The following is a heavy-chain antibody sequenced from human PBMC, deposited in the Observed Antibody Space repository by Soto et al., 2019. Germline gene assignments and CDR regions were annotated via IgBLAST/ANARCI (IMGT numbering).Heavy chain of an antibody. D-gene: IGHD2-21*02. CDR3: AHMSKDDRDRSIYGLDV. CDR1: GFSLHTSGVG. Sequence: QITLKESGPTLVKPTQTLTLTCTFSGFSLHTSGVGVGWIRQPPGKALEWLALIYWDHEKRYSPSLRSRLTITNDTSKNPVVLALTNVDPVDTATYFCAHMSKDDRDRSIYGLDVWGPGATVTVSS. J-gene: IGHJ6*02. V-gene: IGHV2-5*02. CDR2: IYWDHEK.